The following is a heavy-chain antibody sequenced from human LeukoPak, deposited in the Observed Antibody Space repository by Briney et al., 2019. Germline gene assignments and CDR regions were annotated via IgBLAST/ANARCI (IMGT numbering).Heavy chain of an antibody. CDR3: AKDGLSYDGSTHVYYFQS. CDR2: IIYHGRHT. D-gene: IGHD3-22*01. J-gene: IGHJ4*02. Sequence: PGGSLILSCTASGFTFRMYAMSWVRQAPGKGLESVASIIYHGRHTYYAASVKGRFTISRDNSQNTLYLQMNSLRAEDTALYYCAKDGLSYDGSTHVYYFQSLGQGTLVTVSS. V-gene: IGHV3-23*01. CDR1: GFTFRMYA.